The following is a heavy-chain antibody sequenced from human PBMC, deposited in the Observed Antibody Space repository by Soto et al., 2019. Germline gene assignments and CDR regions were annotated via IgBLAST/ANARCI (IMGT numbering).Heavy chain of an antibody. D-gene: IGHD2-2*01. Sequence: SVKVSCKASGGTFSSYAIIWVRQAPGQGLEWMGGIISIFGTANYAQKFQGRVTITADESTSTAYMELSSLRSEDTAVYYCARDVIRVTADIVGTCGMDVWGQGTTVTVSS. V-gene: IGHV1-69*01. J-gene: IGHJ6*02. CDR3: ARDVIRVTADIVGTCGMDV. CDR2: IISIFGTA. CDR1: GGTFSSYA.